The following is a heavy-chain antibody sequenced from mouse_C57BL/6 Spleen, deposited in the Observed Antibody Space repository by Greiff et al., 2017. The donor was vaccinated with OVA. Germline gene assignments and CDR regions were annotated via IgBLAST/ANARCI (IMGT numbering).Heavy chain of an antibody. CDR3: ARVGYDPYFDY. CDR2: IYPRSGNT. Sequence: VQLKESGAELARPGASVKLSCKASGYTFTSYGISWVKQRTGQGLEWIGEIYPRSGNTYYNEKFKGKATLTADKSSSTAYMELRSLTSEDSAVYFCARVGYDPYFDYWGQGTTLTVSS. D-gene: IGHD2-10*02. CDR1: GYTFTSYG. J-gene: IGHJ2*01. V-gene: IGHV1-81*01.